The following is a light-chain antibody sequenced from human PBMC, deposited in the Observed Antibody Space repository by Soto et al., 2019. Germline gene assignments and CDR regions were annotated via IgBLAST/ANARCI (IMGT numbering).Light chain of an antibody. J-gene: IGLJ3*02. CDR1: SSDVGGYNY. CDR3: SSYTSSSTLWV. Sequence: QSVLTQPASVSGSPGQSITISCTGTSSDVGGYNYVSWYQQHTGKAPKLMIYDVINRPSGVSNRFSGSTYGNTASLTISGLQDEDEGDYYCSSYTSSSTLWVFGGGTKLAVL. CDR2: DVI. V-gene: IGLV2-14*01.